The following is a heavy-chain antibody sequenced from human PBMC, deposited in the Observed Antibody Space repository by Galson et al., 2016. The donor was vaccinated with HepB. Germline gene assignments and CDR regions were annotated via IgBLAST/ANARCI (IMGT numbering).Heavy chain of an antibody. CDR2: IKPDGTEK. V-gene: IGHV3-7*03. CDR1: GFTFTNYW. D-gene: IGHD2-2*01. CDR3: AKGGCIGSTVSCWGSRGLDP. Sequence: SLRLSCAASGFTFTNYWMSWVRQAPGKGLEWVANIKPDGTEKYYVDSVKGRSTISRVNSKNTVYLQMNSLRAEDTAIYYCAKGGCIGSTVSCWGSRGLDPWGQGTLVTVSS. J-gene: IGHJ5*02.